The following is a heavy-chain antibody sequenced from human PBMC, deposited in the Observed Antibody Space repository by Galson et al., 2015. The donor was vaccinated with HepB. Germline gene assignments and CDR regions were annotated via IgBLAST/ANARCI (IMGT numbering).Heavy chain of an antibody. D-gene: IGHD3-16*01. CDR2: ISGSGGST. J-gene: IGHJ4*02. CDR1: GFTFSSYA. V-gene: IGHV3-23*01. CDR3: AKGQLGVDY. Sequence: SLRLSCAASGFTFSSYAMNWVRQAPGKGLEWVSVISGSGGSTYYVDSVKGRFTIPRDNSNNTLYLQMSSLRAEDTAVYFCAKGQLGVDYWGQGTLVTVSS.